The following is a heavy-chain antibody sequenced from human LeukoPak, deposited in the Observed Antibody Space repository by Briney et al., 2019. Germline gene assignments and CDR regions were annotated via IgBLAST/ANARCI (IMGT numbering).Heavy chain of an antibody. V-gene: IGHV1-46*01. CDR2: INPSGGST. J-gene: IGHJ6*03. Sequence: PGASVKVSCKASGYTFTSYYMHWVRQAPGQGLEWMGIINPSGGSTSYAQKFQGRVTMTRDTSTSTVYMELSSLRSEDTAVYYCAREGGPTIASYYYYMDVWGKGTTVTISS. CDR3: AREGGPTIASYYYYMDV. D-gene: IGHD1-26*01. CDR1: GYTFTSYY.